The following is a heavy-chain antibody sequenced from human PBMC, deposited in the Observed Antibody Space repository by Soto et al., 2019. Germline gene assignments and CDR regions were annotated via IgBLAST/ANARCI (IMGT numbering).Heavy chain of an antibody. J-gene: IGHJ4*02. V-gene: IGHV4-4*07. Sequence: SETLSLTCTVSGGSISTYYWSWIRQPAGKGMEWIGRIHTTDGTKYNPSLKSRVTMSIDTSNNQFSLKLSSLTAADTAVYYCARALSSAAGLYFDFWGQGTLVTVSS. CDR2: IHTTDGT. CDR3: ARALSSAAGLYFDF. D-gene: IGHD6-13*01. CDR1: GGSISTYY.